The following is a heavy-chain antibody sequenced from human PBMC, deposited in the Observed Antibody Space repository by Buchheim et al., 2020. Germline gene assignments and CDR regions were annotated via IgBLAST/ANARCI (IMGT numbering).Heavy chain of an antibody. V-gene: IGHV3-74*01. Sequence: EVQLVESGGGLVQPGGSLRLSCAASGFSFSSYWMHWVRQAPGRGLVWVSRITSDGSGTGYADSVTGRFTISRDNAKNTLYLQMNSLSTEDKAVYFCARGIAATANPNWFDPWGQGTL. CDR1: GFSFSSYW. CDR2: ITSDGSGT. D-gene: IGHD6-25*01. CDR3: ARGIAATANPNWFDP. J-gene: IGHJ5*02.